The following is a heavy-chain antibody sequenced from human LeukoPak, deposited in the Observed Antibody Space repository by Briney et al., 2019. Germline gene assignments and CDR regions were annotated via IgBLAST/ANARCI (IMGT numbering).Heavy chain of an antibody. CDR1: GFTFSSYE. V-gene: IGHV3-48*03. CDR2: ISSSGSTI. CDR3: ARSWYDDYGPSASDI. Sequence: GGSLRLSCAASGFTFSSYEMNWVRQAPGKGLEWVSYISSSGSTIYYADSVKGRFTISRDNGKNSLFLQMNSLRAEDTAVYYCARSWYDDYGPSASDIWGQGTMVTVSS. J-gene: IGHJ3*02. D-gene: IGHD4-17*01.